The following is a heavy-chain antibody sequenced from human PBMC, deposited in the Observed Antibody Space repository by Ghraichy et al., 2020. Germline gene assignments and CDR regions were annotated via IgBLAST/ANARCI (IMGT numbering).Heavy chain of an antibody. V-gene: IGHV3-23*01. CDR2: ISGSGGST. Sequence: GGSLRLSCAASGFTFSSYAMSWVRQAPGKGLEWVSAISGSGGSTYYADSVKGRFTISRDNSKNTLYLQMNSLRAEDTAVYYCAKDVEVVPAAIGYYYYGMDVWGQGTTVTVSS. J-gene: IGHJ6*02. CDR3: AKDVEVVPAAIGYYYYGMDV. CDR1: GFTFSSYA. D-gene: IGHD2-2*01.